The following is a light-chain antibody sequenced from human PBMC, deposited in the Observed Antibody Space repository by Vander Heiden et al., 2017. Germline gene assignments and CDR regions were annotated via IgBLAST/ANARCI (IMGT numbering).Light chain of an antibody. Sequence: TLSPATVPLSPSYTATSSCRARSDVSTNLTWYQQKPGQAPRLLIYGAVNRATGVPDRFRGSGIGTEFTLNISSLQSEDFAVYYCKQYNDWPPVTFGHGTKVDVK. V-gene: IGKV3-15*01. CDR1: SDVSTN. CDR2: GAV. J-gene: IGKJ3*01. CDR3: KQYNDWPPVT.